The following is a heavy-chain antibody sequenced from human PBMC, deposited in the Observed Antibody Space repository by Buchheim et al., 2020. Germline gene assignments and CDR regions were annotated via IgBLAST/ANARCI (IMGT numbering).Heavy chain of an antibody. Sequence: VQLVESGGGVVQPGRSLRLSCAASGFTFSSYGMHWVRQAPGKGLEWVAVISYDGSNKYYADSVKGRFTISRDNSKNTLYLQMNSLRAEDTAVYYCAKAPFNYDSSGYFSPSFDYWGQGTL. D-gene: IGHD3-22*01. CDR2: ISYDGSNK. V-gene: IGHV3-30*18. CDR1: GFTFSSYG. CDR3: AKAPFNYDSSGYFSPSFDY. J-gene: IGHJ4*02.